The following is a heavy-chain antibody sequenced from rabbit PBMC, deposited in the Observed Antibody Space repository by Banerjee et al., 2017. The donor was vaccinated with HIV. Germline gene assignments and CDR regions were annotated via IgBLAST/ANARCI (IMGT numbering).Heavy chain of an antibody. CDR1: GFSFSSGYY. J-gene: IGHJ3*01. D-gene: IGHD1-1*01. CDR2: IYAGSSGST. Sequence: QSLEESGGGLVQPEGSLTLTCTASGFSFSSGYYMCWVRQAPGKGLEWIACIYAGSSGSTYYASWAKGRFTISKTSSTTVTLQMTSLTAADTATYFCARGVSGGAYNIKLWGQGTLVTVS. CDR3: ARGVSGGAYNIKL. V-gene: IGHV1S40*01.